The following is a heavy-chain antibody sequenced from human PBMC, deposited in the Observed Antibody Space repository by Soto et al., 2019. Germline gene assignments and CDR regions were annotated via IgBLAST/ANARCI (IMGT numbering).Heavy chain of an antibody. J-gene: IGHJ4*02. Sequence: SVKVSCKASGGTFSIYAISCVLQSPLQGLDWMGGIIPIFGTANYAQKFQGRVMITADKSTSTAYMELSSLRSEDTAVYYCASAIRGYSYAAYYFDYWGQGTLVTVSS. CDR3: ASAIRGYSYAAYYFDY. D-gene: IGHD5-18*01. CDR1: GGTFSIYA. CDR2: IIPIFGTA. V-gene: IGHV1-69*06.